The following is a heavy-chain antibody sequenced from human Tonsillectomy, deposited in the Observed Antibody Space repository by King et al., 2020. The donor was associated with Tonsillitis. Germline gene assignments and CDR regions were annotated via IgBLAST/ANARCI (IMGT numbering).Heavy chain of an antibody. CDR1: GFTYTNYW. CDR3: ARDAGLGMWYFDL. J-gene: IGHJ2*01. V-gene: IGHV3-74*01. D-gene: IGHD7-27*01. Sequence: VQLVESEGGLVQPGGSLRLSCAASGFTYTNYWMHWVRQAPGKGLVWVSRINSDGGTTSYADSVKGRITISRDNAKNTLYLQMNSLRTEDTAVYYCARDAGLGMWYFDLWGRGTLVTVSS. CDR2: INSDGGTT.